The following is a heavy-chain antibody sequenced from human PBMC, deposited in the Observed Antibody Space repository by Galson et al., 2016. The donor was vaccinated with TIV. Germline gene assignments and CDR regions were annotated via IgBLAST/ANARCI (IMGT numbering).Heavy chain of an antibody. CDR1: GFSFITKY. J-gene: IGHJ6*02. CDR3: VRETV. CDR2: IYSDGNA. Sequence: SLRLSCAASGFSFITKYVSWVRQVPGKGLAWVSVIYSDGNAYYADSVRGRFTISGDNSKDTLYLQMNSLRREDTAVYYCVRETVWGQGTTVTVSS. V-gene: IGHV3-53*05.